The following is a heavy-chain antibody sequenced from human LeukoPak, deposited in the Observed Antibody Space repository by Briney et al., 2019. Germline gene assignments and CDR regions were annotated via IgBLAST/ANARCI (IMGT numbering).Heavy chain of an antibody. D-gene: IGHD3-16*01. CDR3: ATDLITFGGVVSSVGY. J-gene: IGHJ4*02. Sequence: ASVKVSCKVSGYTLTELSMHWVRQAPGKGLEWMGGFDPEDGETIYAQKFQGRVTMTEDTSTDTAYMELSSLRSEDTAVYYCATDLITFGGVVSSVGYWGQGTLVTVSS. CDR2: FDPEDGET. CDR1: GYTLTELS. V-gene: IGHV1-24*01.